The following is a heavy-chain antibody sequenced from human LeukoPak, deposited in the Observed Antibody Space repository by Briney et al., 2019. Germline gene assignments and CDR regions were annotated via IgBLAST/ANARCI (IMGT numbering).Heavy chain of an antibody. D-gene: IGHD6-13*01. J-gene: IGHJ4*02. CDR1: GGSISSYY. CDR3: ARGVHRHSSSWYSAFFDY. CDR2: IYYRGST. Sequence: PSDTLSLTCTVSGGSISSYYWSWIRQPPGKGLEWIEYIYYRGSTNYNPSLKSRVTISVDTSKNQFSLRLSSVTAADTAVYYCARGVHRHSSSWYSAFFDYWGQGTLVTVSS. V-gene: IGHV4-59*07.